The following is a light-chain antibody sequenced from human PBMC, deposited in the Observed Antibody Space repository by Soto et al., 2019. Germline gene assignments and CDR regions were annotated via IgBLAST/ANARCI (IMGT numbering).Light chain of an antibody. V-gene: IGKV3-15*01. J-gene: IGKJ5*01. CDR3: QQYSNWPPIT. CDR1: QSVSSS. CDR2: GAS. Sequence: TQSPGTLSCPPFERATLSCSSIQSVSSSYVAWYQQKRGQAPRLLMYGASTRATGIPARFSGSGSGTEFTLTISSLQSEDFAVYYCQQYSNWPPITFGQGTRLEIK.